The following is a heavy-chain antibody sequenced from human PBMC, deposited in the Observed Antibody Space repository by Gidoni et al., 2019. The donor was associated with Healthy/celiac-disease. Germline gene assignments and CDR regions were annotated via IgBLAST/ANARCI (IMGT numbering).Heavy chain of an antibody. V-gene: IGHV3-23*01. CDR3: ANPIFVQYDILTGYYESPYYFDY. CDR2: ISGSGGST. J-gene: IGHJ4*02. D-gene: IGHD3-9*01. Sequence: EVQLLESGGGLVQPGGSLRLSCAASGFTFSSYAMSWVRQAPGQGLEWVSAISGSGGSTYYADSVKGRFTISRDNSKNTLYLQMNSLRAEDTAVYYCANPIFVQYDILTGYYESPYYFDYWGQGTLVTVSS. CDR1: GFTFSSYA.